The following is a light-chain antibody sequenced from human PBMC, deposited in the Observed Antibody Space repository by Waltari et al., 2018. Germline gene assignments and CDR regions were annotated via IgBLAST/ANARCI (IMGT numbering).Light chain of an antibody. CDR1: SVLYRSDNKND. CDR2: WAS. J-gene: IGKJ2*01. CDR3: QQYYSSPHT. Sequence: SVLYRSDNKNDLAWDQQKPGQPPKLLIYWASTRESGVPDRFSGSGSVTDFTLTISSLQAEDVAVFYCQQYYSSPHTFGQGTKLEIK. V-gene: IGKV4-1*01.